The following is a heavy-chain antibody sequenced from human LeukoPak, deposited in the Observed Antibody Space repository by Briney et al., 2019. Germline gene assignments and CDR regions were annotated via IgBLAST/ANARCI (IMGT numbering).Heavy chain of an antibody. CDR1: GFTLNNSA. D-gene: IGHD3-10*01. CDR3: AAGDTLVRGVIIPFAP. CDR2: IIVGSGQT. V-gene: IGHV1-58*01. J-gene: IGHJ5*02. Sequence: SVKVSCKASGFTLNNSAVQWVRQARGQRLEWVGWIIVGSGQTRYAQKFQERVTITRDMSTSTAFLELSSLRSEDSAVYYCAAGDTLVRGVIIPFAPWGQGTLVTVSS.